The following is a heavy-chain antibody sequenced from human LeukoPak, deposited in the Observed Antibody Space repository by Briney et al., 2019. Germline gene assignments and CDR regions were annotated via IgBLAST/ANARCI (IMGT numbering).Heavy chain of an antibody. CDR1: GFTFSTYW. CDR3: ASHRDPGDY. CDR2: INSDGSST. J-gene: IGHJ4*02. Sequence: PGGSLRLSCAASGFTFSTYWMHWVRQAPGKGLVWVSRINSDGSSTSYADSVKGRFTISRDNAKNTLHLQMNSLRAEDTAIYYCASHRDPGDYWGQETLVTVSS. V-gene: IGHV3-74*01.